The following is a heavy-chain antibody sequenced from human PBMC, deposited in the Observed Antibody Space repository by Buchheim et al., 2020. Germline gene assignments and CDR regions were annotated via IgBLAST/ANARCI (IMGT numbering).Heavy chain of an antibody. D-gene: IGHD3-22*01. CDR1: GFTFSNYG. Sequence: QVQLVESGGGVVQPGRSLRLSCVASGFTFSNYGMHWVRQAPGKGLEWVAVIWYDGSNKYYADSVKGRFTISRDNSKNTLYLQMNSLRAEDTAVYYCARAPYYYDSSGPDYGMDVWGQGTT. V-gene: IGHV3-33*01. CDR3: ARAPYYYDSSGPDYGMDV. CDR2: IWYDGSNK. J-gene: IGHJ6*02.